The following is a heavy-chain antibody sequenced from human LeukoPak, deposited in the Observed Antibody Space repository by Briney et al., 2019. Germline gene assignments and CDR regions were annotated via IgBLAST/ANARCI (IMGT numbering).Heavy chain of an antibody. Sequence: GGSLRLSCAASGYTFNIHGMNWVRQAPGKGLEWVSYISSSGSTIYYAGSVKGRFTISRDNAKNSLYLQMNSLRAEDTAVYYCAELGITMIGGVWGKGTTVTISS. V-gene: IGHV3-48*04. CDR1: GYTFNIHG. CDR3: AELGITMIGGV. J-gene: IGHJ6*04. D-gene: IGHD3-10*02. CDR2: ISSSGSTI.